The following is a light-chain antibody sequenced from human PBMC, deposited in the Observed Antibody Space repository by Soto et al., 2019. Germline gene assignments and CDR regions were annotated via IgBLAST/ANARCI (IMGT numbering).Light chain of an antibody. J-gene: IGLJ1*01. CDR3: QSYDKRLTAYV. Sequence: QSALTQPRSVSGSPGQSVTISCTGTSGDVGGYNFVSWYQQHPGKAPTLMIFDVSQRPSGVPDRFSGTKSGNTASLAITGLQAEDEGHYYCQSYDKRLTAYVFGTGTKVTVL. CDR2: DVS. V-gene: IGLV2-11*01. CDR1: SGDVGGYNF.